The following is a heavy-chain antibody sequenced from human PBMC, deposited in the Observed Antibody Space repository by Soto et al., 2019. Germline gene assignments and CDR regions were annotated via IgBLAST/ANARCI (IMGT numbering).Heavy chain of an antibody. CDR3: AKDRRAGGNYGFYSDF. CDR1: GFTFSSYG. D-gene: IGHD1-7*01. CDR2: SSATGAGT. V-gene: IGHV3-23*01. J-gene: IGHJ4*02. Sequence: VQLLESGGGLVQPGGSLRLSCAASGFTFSSYGMTWVRQAPGKGLEWVSFSSATGAGTYYADSVKGRFTISRDNSKNTLYLQMTSRRADDTAVYYCAKDRRAGGNYGFYSDFWGQGALVIVSS.